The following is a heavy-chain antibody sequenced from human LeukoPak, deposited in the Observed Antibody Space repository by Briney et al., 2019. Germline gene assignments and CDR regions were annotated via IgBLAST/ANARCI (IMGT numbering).Heavy chain of an antibody. CDR2: VKEDENKK. D-gene: IGHD3-10*01. CDR3: AKFIRGDDAAFDY. CDR1: RFTFSSCW. J-gene: IGHJ4*02. Sequence: PGGSLRLSCAASRFTFSSCWMSWVRQAPGRGLEWVAAVKEDENKKYYVDSVKGRFTISRDNAKNSLYLQMNSLRVEDTAVYYCAKFIRGDDAAFDYWGQGTQVTVSS. V-gene: IGHV3-7*01.